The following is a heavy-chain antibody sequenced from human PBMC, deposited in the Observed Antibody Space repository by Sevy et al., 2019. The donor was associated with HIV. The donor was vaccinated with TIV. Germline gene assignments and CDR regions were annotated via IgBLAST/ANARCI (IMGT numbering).Heavy chain of an antibody. CDR2: LDPQHDEI. Sequence: ASVKVSCKVSGYTLTKLSIHWVRQAPGKGLEWMGDLDPQHDEILYAQRFQGRLTMTEDTSTETAYMELSGLTSEDTAVYYCATVGLRYYSGSSSYQGDWFDPWVQGTLVTVSS. CDR1: GYTLTKLS. J-gene: IGHJ5*02. D-gene: IGHD2-15*01. V-gene: IGHV1-24*01. CDR3: ATVGLRYYSGSSSYQGDWFDP.